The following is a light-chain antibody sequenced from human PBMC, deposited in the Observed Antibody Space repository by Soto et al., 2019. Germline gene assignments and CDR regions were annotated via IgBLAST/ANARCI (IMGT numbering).Light chain of an antibody. V-gene: IGLV2-8*01. CDR2: EVS. CDR3: SSYAGSSTYV. J-gene: IGLJ1*01. CDR1: SSDVGGYDY. Sequence: QSALTHPPSASGSPGQSVTISCTGTSSDVGGYDYVSWYQQHPGKAPKLMIYEVSKRPSGVPDRFSGSKSGNTASLTVSGLQAEDEADYYCSSYAGSSTYVFGTGPKVTVL.